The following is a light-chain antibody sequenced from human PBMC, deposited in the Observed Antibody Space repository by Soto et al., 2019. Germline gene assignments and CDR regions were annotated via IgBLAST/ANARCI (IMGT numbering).Light chain of an antibody. CDR2: DVS. CDR1: SSDVGDYDY. CDR3: SSYSSSNPPVI. V-gene: IGLV2-14*03. J-gene: IGLJ2*01. Sequence: QSVLTQPASVSGSPGQSITISCTGTSSDVGDYDYVSWYQQHPGKAPKLMIYDVSNRPSGVSNRFSGSKSGNTASLTISGLQAEDEADYYCSSYSSSNPPVIFGGGTKLTVL.